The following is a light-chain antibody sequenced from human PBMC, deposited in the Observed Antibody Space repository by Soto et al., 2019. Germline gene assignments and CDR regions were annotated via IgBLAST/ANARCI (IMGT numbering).Light chain of an antibody. V-gene: IGLV2-18*02. CDR1: SSDVGGYDR. Sequence: QSVLTQPPSVSGSPGQSVTISCTGTSSDVGGYDRVSWYQQPPGTAPKLVILEVTRRPSGVPDRFSGSRSGNTASLIISGLQAEDEAVYYCSSYAGSNRVIFGGGTKLTVL. CDR3: SSYAGSNRVI. J-gene: IGLJ2*01. CDR2: EVT.